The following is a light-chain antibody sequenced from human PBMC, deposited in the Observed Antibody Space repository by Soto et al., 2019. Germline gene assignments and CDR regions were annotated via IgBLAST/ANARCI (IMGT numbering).Light chain of an antibody. V-gene: IGLV2-18*02. CDR2: EVS. CDR3: SSYTSSSTVV. Sequence: QSVLTQPPSVSGSPGQSVTISCTGTSSDVGSYNRVSWYQQPPGTAPKLMIYEVSNRPSGVPDRFSGSKSGNTASLTISGLQADDDADYYCSSYTSSSTVVFGGGTKLTVL. J-gene: IGLJ2*01. CDR1: SSDVGSYNR.